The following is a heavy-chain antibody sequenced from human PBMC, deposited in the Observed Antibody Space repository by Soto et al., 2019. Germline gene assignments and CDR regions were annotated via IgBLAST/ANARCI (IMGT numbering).Heavy chain of an antibody. CDR2: IIPIFGTA. CDR1: GGTFSSYA. Sequence: QVQLVQSGAEVKKPGSSVKVSCKASGGTFSSYAISWVRQAPGQGLEWMGGIIPIFGTANYAQKFQGRVTITADESTSTAYMEPSSLRAADTAVYYCARHPGGRGFYSGMDVWGQGTTVTVSS. V-gene: IGHV1-69*12. D-gene: IGHD2-15*01. J-gene: IGHJ6*02. CDR3: ARHPGGRGFYSGMDV.